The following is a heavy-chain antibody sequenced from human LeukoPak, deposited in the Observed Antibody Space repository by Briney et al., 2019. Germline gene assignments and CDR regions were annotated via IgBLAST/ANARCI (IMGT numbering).Heavy chain of an antibody. J-gene: IGHJ3*02. CDR3: ARLPLQQLVQVPYAFDI. CDR1: GYSFTSYW. V-gene: IGHV5-51*01. CDR2: IYPGDSDT. D-gene: IGHD6-13*01. Sequence: GESLKISCKGSGYSFTSYWIGWVRQMPGKGLEWMGIIYPGDSDTRYSPSFQGQVTISADKSISTAYLQWSSLKASDTAMYYCARLPLQQLVQVPYAFDIWGQGTMVTVSS.